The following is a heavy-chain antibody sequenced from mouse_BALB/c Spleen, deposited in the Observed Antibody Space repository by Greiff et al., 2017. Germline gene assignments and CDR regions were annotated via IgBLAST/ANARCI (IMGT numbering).Heavy chain of an antibody. CDR3: ARGYYGPDLYYFDY. CDR2: IWAGGST. Sequence: VKLMESGPGLVAPSQSLSITCTVSGFSLTSYGVHWVRQPPGKGLEWLGLIWAGGSTNYNSALMSRLSISKDNSKSQVFLKMNSLQTDDTAMYYCARGYYGPDLYYFDYWGQGTTLTVSS. CDR1: GFSLTSYG. V-gene: IGHV2-9*02. D-gene: IGHD1-2*01. J-gene: IGHJ2*01.